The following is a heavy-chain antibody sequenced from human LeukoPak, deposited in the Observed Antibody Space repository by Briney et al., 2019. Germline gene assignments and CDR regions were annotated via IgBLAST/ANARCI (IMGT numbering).Heavy chain of an antibody. D-gene: IGHD3-10*01. CDR2: ISSSSSYI. V-gene: IGHV3-21*01. CDR1: GFTVSSNY. Sequence: PGGSLRLSCAASGFTVSSNYMNWVRQAPGKGLEWVSSISSSSSYIYYADSVKGRFTISRDNAKNSLYLQMNSLRAEDTAVYYCARDLGTYSHFRPPSDYWGQGTLVTVSS. J-gene: IGHJ4*02. CDR3: ARDLGTYSHFRPPSDY.